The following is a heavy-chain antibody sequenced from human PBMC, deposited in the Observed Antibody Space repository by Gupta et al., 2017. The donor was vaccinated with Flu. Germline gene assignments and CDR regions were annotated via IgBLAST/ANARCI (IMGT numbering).Heavy chain of an antibody. CDR3: AKAEVVVITYYDY. V-gene: IGHV3-23*01. Sequence: FSSYGMSWVRQAPGKGLEWVAAISGSSGTTYYADSVKGRFTISRDNSKNTLYLQMDSLRAEDTAVYYYAKAEVVVITYYDYWGQGTLVTVSS. CDR2: ISGSSGTT. CDR1: FSSYG. J-gene: IGHJ4*02. D-gene: IGHD3-22*01.